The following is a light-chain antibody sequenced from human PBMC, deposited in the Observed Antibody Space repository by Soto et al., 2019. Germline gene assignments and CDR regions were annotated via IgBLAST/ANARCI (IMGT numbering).Light chain of an antibody. Sequence: EFVLTQSPGTLSVSPGERATLSCRASQSISSTYLAWYQQKPGQAPRLLLYGASSRASGIPDRFSGSGSGTDFTLTISRLEPEDFAVYFCQNHGNSPGLTFRGGTKAETK. CDR1: QSISSTY. CDR3: QNHGNSPGLT. J-gene: IGKJ4*01. V-gene: IGKV3-20*01. CDR2: GAS.